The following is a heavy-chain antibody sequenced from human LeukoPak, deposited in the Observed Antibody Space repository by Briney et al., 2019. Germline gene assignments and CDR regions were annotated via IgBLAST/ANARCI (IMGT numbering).Heavy chain of an antibody. CDR3: ARGVYYGSGSYYAESAFDI. J-gene: IGHJ3*02. CDR2: IYTSGST. D-gene: IGHD3-10*01. Sequence: SETLSLTCTVSGGSISSYYWSWIRQPAGKGLEWIGRIYTSGSTNYNPSLKSRVTMSVDTSKNQFSLKLSSVTAADTAVYYCARGVYYGSGSYYAESAFDIWGQGTMVTVSS. V-gene: IGHV4-4*07. CDR1: GGSISSYY.